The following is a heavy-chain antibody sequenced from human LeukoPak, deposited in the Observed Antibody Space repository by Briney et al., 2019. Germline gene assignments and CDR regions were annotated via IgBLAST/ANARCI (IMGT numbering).Heavy chain of an antibody. D-gene: IGHD5-18*01. CDR3: ARAANRYSYGYNYFDY. CDR2: IYSGGST. Sequence: PGGSLRLSGAASGFTVSSNYMSWVRQAPGKGLEWVSVIYSGGSTYYADSVKGRFTISRDNSKNTLYLQMNSLRAEDTAVYYCARAANRYSYGYNYFDYWGQGTLVTVSS. V-gene: IGHV3-66*01. CDR1: GFTVSSNY. J-gene: IGHJ4*02.